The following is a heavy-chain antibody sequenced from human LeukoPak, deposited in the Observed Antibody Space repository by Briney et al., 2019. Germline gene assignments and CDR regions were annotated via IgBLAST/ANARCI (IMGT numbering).Heavy chain of an antibody. Sequence: PGGSLRLSCAASGFTFDDYAMHWVRRAPGKGLEWVSGISWNSGSIGYADSVKGRFTISRDNAKNSLYLQMNSLRAEDTALYYCAKDIGSGSYGYYFDYWGQGTLVTVSS. CDR3: AKDIGSGSYGYYFDY. J-gene: IGHJ4*02. V-gene: IGHV3-9*01. CDR2: ISWNSGSI. D-gene: IGHD1-26*01. CDR1: GFTFDDYA.